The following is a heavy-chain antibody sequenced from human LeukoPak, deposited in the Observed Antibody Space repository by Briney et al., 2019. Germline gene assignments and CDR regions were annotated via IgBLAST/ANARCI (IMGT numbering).Heavy chain of an antibody. D-gene: IGHD3-3*01. V-gene: IGHV4-61*02. J-gene: IGHJ3*02. Sequence: SQTLSLTCTVSGGSISSGSYYWSWIRQPAGKGLEWIGRIYTSGSTNYNPSLKSRVTISVDTSKNQFSLKLSSVTAADTAVYYCARDLPTKYDFWSGYLDAFDIWGQGTMVTVSS. CDR2: IYTSGST. CDR3: ARDLPTKYDFWSGYLDAFDI. CDR1: GGSISSGSYY.